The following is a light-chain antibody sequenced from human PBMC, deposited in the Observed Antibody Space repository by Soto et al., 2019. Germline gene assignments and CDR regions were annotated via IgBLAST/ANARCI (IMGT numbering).Light chain of an antibody. CDR1: QPISKN. CDR2: ASS. CDR3: QQTDSTPIT. V-gene: IGKV1-39*01. Sequence: DLQMTQSPSSLSASAGDRVTITCRASQPISKNLNWYQQRPGKPPNLLIYASSSLQRGVPPRFSGGGSGTEFTLTITSLQPEDFATYYCQQTDSTPITFGQGTRLEIK. J-gene: IGKJ5*01.